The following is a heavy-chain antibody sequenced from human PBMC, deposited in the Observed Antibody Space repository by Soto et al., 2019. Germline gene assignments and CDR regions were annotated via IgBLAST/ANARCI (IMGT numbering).Heavy chain of an antibody. Sequence: GGSLRLSCAASGFSFSTSGMHWVRQAPGKGLEWVAVFSYNGINRDYADSAQGRFTISRDNSKNTLYLQMNSLRAEDTAVYYCASGGPDAFDIWGQGTMVTVS. CDR3: ASGGPDAFDI. CDR1: GFSFSTSG. V-gene: IGHV3-30*03. J-gene: IGHJ3*02. CDR2: FSYNGINR. D-gene: IGHD3-10*01.